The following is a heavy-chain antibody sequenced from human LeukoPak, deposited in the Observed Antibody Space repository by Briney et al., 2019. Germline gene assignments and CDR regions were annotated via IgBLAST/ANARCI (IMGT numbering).Heavy chain of an antibody. CDR2: ISSSDSTK. CDR3: ARDATMIVVTGNFDI. CDR1: GFRFSDYY. J-gene: IGHJ3*02. D-gene: IGHD3-22*01. V-gene: IGHV3-11*04. Sequence: GGSLRLSCAASGFRFSDYYMIWIRQAPGKGLEWVSYISSSDSTKYYADSVKGRFTISRDNAGNSLFLQMNRLRAEDTAVYYCARDATMIVVTGNFDIWGQGTLLTVSS.